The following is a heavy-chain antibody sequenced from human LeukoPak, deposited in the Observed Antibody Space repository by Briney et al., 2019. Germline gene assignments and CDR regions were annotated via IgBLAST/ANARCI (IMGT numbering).Heavy chain of an antibody. V-gene: IGHV1-69*13. Sequence: GASVKVSCKASGGTFSSYAISWVRQAPGQGLEWMGGIIPIFGTANYAQKFQGRVTITADESTSTAYMELSSLRSEDTAVYYCARIGSSWYPDAFDIWGQGTMVTVSS. D-gene: IGHD6-13*01. CDR1: GGTFSSYA. J-gene: IGHJ3*02. CDR2: IIPIFGTA. CDR3: ARIGSSWYPDAFDI.